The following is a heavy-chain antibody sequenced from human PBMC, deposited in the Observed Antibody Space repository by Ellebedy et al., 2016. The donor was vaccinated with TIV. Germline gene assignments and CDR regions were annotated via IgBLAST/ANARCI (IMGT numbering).Heavy chain of an antibody. V-gene: IGHV3-21*01. Sequence: PGGSLRLSCAASGFTFSAYAMSWVRQAPGKGLEWVSSMDSSSTYIYYADSVKGRFTISRDNAKTSLFLQMHSLRAEDTAVYYCAKDLTFGRGSPQDWDYWGQGTLVTVSS. D-gene: IGHD3/OR15-3a*01. CDR1: GFTFSAYA. CDR2: MDSSSTYI. CDR3: AKDLTFGRGSPQDWDY. J-gene: IGHJ4*02.